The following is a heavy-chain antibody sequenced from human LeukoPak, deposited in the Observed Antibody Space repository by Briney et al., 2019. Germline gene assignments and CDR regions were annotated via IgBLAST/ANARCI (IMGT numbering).Heavy chain of an antibody. CDR2: ISGSGGST. CDR1: GFTFSNYA. J-gene: IGHJ3*02. D-gene: IGHD2-21*02. V-gene: IGHV3-23*01. CDR3: AKDRMAYCGGDCSPLAFDI. Sequence: GGSLRLSCAASGFTFSNYAMSWVRQAPGKGLEWVSAISGSGGSTFYADSVKGRFTISRDNSKNTLYLQMNSLRAEDTAVYYCAKDRMAYCGGDCSPLAFDIWGQGTMVTVSS.